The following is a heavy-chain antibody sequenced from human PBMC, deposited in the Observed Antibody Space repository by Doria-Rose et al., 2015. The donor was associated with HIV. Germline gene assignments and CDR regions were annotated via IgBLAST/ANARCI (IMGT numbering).Heavy chain of an antibody. CDR1: GVSLSSPGMG. CDR3: ARIKSSRWYHKYYFDF. D-gene: IGHD6-13*01. J-gene: IGHJ4*02. Sequence: TLKESGPVLVKPTETLTLTCTVSGVSLSSPGMGVSWIRQPPGKALEWLANIISYDERSYKTSPKSRLTISRRTSKGQVVLTMTDMDPVDTATYYCARIKSSRWYHKYYFDFWGQGTLVIVSA. V-gene: IGHV2-26*01. CDR2: IISYDER.